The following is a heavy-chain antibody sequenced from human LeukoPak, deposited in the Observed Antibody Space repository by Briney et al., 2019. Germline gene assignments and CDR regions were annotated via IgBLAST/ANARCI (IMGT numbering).Heavy chain of an antibody. CDR1: GGSISGYS. CDR2: VYTSGNT. Sequence: PSETLSLTCTVSGGSISGYSWSWTRQSAGKGLEWIGRVYTSGNTNYNPSFKSRVTMSIDTSKKQFSLKLRSVTAADTAVYYCARDNPAGPWGQGTLVTVSS. V-gene: IGHV4-4*07. J-gene: IGHJ5*02. CDR3: ARDNPAGP. D-gene: IGHD3-10*01.